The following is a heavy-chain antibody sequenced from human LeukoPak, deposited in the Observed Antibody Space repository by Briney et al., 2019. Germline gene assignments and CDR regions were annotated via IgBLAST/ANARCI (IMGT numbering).Heavy chain of an antibody. CDR2: INPSGGST. CDR1: GYTFTSYY. Sequence: GASVKVSCKASGYTFTSYYMHWVRQAPGQGLEWMGIINPSGGSTSYAQKFQGRVTMTRDMSTSTVYMELSSLRSEDTAVYYCARDYLSGEGYYYYYMDVWGKGTTVTVSS. CDR3: ARDYLSGEGYYYYYMDV. J-gene: IGHJ6*03. V-gene: IGHV1-46*01. D-gene: IGHD2-21*01.